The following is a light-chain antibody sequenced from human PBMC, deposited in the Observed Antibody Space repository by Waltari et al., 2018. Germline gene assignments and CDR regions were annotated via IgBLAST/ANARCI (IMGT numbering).Light chain of an antibody. J-gene: IGLJ1*01. CDR2: GNS. CDR1: SSNIGAGYD. CDR3: QSYDSSLSGYV. V-gene: IGLV1-40*01. Sequence: SVLTQPPSVSGAPGQRVTIPCTGSSSNIGAGYDVHWYQHLPGTAPKLIIYGNSNRPSGVPDRFSGSKSGTSASLAITGLQAEDEADYYCQSYDSSLSGYVFGTGTKVTVL.